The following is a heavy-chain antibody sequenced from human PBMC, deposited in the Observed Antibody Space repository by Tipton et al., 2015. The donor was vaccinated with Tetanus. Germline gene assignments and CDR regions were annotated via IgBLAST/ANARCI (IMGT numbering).Heavy chain of an antibody. V-gene: IGHV1-2*06. CDR1: GYTFTGYY. D-gene: IGHD4-23*01. CDR2: INPNSGGT. J-gene: IGHJ4*02. CDR3: ARDVGYGGNSLDY. Sequence: QLVQSGAEVKKPGASVKVSCKASGYTFTGYYMHWVRQAPGQGLEWMGRINPNSGGTNYAQKFQGRVTMTRDTSISTAYMELSRLRSDDTAVYYCARDVGYGGNSLDYWGQGTLVTVSS.